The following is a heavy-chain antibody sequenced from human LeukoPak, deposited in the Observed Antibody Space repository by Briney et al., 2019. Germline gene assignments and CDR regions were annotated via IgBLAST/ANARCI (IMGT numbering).Heavy chain of an antibody. CDR2: IKSKIDGGTA. D-gene: IGHD3-16*01. V-gene: IGHV3-15*01. CDR1: GFSFNNYE. Sequence: GGSLRLSCAASGFSFNNYEMNWVRQAPGKGLEWVGRIKSKIDGGTADYAAPVKGRFTISRDDSKNTLYLQMNSLKTEDTAVYYCTTDGGRKSRPYHFDYWGQGTLVTVSS. CDR3: TTDGGRKSRPYHFDY. J-gene: IGHJ4*02.